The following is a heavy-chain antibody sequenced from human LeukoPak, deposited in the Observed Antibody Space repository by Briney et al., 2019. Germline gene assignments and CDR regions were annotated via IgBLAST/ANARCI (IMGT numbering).Heavy chain of an antibody. CDR3: ARSSYSSSWYWGVFDY. CDR2: IYSGGST. Sequence: GSLRLSCAASGFTVSSNYMSWVRQAPGKGLEWVSVIYSGGSTYYADSVKGRFTISRDNSKNTLYLQMNSLRAGDTAVYYCARSSYSSSWYWGVFDYWGQGTLVTVSS. V-gene: IGHV3-53*01. J-gene: IGHJ4*02. CDR1: GFTVSSNY. D-gene: IGHD6-13*01.